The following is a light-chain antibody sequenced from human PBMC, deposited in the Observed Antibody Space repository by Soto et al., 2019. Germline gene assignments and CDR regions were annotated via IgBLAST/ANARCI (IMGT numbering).Light chain of an antibody. Sequence: IQVTQSPSSLSASIGDRVTITCHASHDIRNSLNWYQQTPGKPPTLLISDASSLEAGVPSRFSGSGFGTAFSFTIISLQPDDFATYFCQQYDNLPLTFGGGTKVDIK. J-gene: IGKJ4*01. CDR1: HDIRNS. V-gene: IGKV1-33*01. CDR3: QQYDNLPLT. CDR2: DAS.